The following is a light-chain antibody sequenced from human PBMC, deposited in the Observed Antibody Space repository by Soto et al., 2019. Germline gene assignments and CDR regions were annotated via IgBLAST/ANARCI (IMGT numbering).Light chain of an antibody. CDR1: QSISSNY. CDR2: GAS. V-gene: IGKV3-20*01. J-gene: IGKJ1*01. CDR3: QQYGSWT. Sequence: EIVLTQSPGTLSVSPGERATLSCRASQSISSNYLAWYQQKPGQAPSLLIYGASSRATGIPDRFSGSGSGTDFTLTISRLEPEDSAIHYCQQYGSWTFGQGTKVEIK.